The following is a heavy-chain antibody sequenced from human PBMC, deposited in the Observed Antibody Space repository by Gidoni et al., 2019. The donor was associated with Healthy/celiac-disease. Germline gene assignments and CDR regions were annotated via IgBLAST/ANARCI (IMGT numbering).Heavy chain of an antibody. CDR1: GFTFSSYD. Sequence: EVQLVESGGGLVQPGGSLRLSCAASGFTFSSYDMHWVSQATGKGLEWVSAIGTAGDTYYPGSVKGRFTISRENAKNSLYLQMNSLSAGDTAVYYCARAAYSGSYRAYYFDYWGQGTLVTVSS. CDR3: ARAAYSGSYRAYYFDY. D-gene: IGHD1-26*01. V-gene: IGHV3-13*01. J-gene: IGHJ4*02. CDR2: IGTAGDT.